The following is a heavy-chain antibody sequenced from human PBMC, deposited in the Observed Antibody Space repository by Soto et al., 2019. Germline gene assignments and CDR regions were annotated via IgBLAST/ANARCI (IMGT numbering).Heavy chain of an antibody. CDR1: GYTFTSYG. Sequence: QVQLIQSAPEVKRPGASVRVSCRASGYTFTSYGLNWVRRAPGQGLEWMGRIASHDGSTVSAQCLQGRLTLTRDTFTIRAYLELGALTSDDTGLYFCWRNDGDDSTNFWGQGTLVTVSS. D-gene: IGHD3-22*01. V-gene: IGHV1-18*04. CDR3: WRNDGDDSTNF. CDR2: IASHDGST. J-gene: IGHJ4*02.